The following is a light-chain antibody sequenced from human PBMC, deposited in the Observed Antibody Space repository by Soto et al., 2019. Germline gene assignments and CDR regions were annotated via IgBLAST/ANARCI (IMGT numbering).Light chain of an antibody. Sequence: DIQMTQSPPTLSASVGDRVTITCRASQSISNRLAWYQQRPGKAPKCLIYDASILESGVPSRFSGSGSGTEFTLTISSLQPDDFATYYCQHYNSYPLTFGGGTKVEIK. CDR2: DAS. J-gene: IGKJ4*01. V-gene: IGKV1-5*01. CDR1: QSISNR. CDR3: QHYNSYPLT.